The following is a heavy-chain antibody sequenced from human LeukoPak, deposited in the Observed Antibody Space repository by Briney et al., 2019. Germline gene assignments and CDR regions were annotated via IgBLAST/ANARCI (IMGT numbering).Heavy chain of an antibody. CDR1: GFTFSSYE. Sequence: GGSLRLSCAASGFTFSSYEMNWVRQAPGKGLEWVSYISSSGSTIYYADSVKGRVTISRDNSKNTLYLQMNSLRAEDTAVYYCARGEDFWSGYFAYWGQGTLVTVSS. D-gene: IGHD3-3*01. J-gene: IGHJ4*02. V-gene: IGHV3-48*03. CDR3: ARGEDFWSGYFAY. CDR2: ISSSGSTI.